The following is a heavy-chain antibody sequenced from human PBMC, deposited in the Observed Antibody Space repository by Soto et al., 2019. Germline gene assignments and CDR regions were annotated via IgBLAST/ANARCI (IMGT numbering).Heavy chain of an antibody. J-gene: IGHJ4*02. V-gene: IGHV1-69*13. CDR3: ASYDPKCELGSFDY. D-gene: IGHD1-26*01. CDR2: IIPIFGTA. Sequence: SVKVSCKASGGTFSSYAISWVRQAPGQGLEWMGGIIPIFGTANYAQKFQGRVTITADESTSTAYMELSSLRSEDTAVYYCASYDPKCELGSFDYWGQGTLVTVSS. CDR1: GGTFSSYA.